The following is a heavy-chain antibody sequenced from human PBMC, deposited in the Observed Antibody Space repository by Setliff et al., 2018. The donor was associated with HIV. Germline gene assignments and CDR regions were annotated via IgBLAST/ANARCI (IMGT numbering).Heavy chain of an antibody. CDR2: IYKNGDT. CDR1: GGSFTSRSYY. D-gene: IGHD3-16*01. CDR3: ARGGRKDLTDN. J-gene: IGHJ4*02. V-gene: IGHV4-31*01. Sequence: SETLSLTCTVSGGSFTSRSYYWGWIRQHPGQGLEWMGYIYKNGDTYYNLSLKSQMTISLDTSKNQFFLKLNSVTAADTAVYYCARGGRKDLTDNWGQGTLVTVSS.